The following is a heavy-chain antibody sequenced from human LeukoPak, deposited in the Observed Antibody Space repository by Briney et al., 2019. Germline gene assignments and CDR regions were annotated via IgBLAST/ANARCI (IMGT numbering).Heavy chain of an antibody. J-gene: IGHJ4*02. CDR1: GYTFTSYG. CDR2: ISAYNGNT. CDR3: ARGYCSSTSCSPGDY. D-gene: IGHD2-2*01. V-gene: IGHV1-18*01. Sequence: ASVKVSCKASGYTFTSYGISWVRQAPGQGLEWMGWISAYNGNTNYAQKLQGRVTMTTDTSTSTAYMELRSLRSDDTAVYYSARGYCSSTSCSPGDYWGQGTLVTVSS.